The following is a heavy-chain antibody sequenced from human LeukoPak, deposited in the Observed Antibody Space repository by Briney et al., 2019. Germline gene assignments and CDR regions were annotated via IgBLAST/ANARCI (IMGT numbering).Heavy chain of an antibody. CDR2: IIPIFGTA. V-gene: IGHV1-69*05. CDR3: ARTSGGYSSSSFELDSAYNWFGP. J-gene: IGHJ5*02. Sequence: ASVKVSCKASGGTFSSYAISWVRQAPGQGLEWMGGIIPIFGTANYAQKFQGRVTITTDESTSTAYMELSSLRSEDTAVYYCARTSGGYSSSSFELDSAYNWFGPWGQGTLVTVSS. D-gene: IGHD6-6*01. CDR1: GGTFSSYA.